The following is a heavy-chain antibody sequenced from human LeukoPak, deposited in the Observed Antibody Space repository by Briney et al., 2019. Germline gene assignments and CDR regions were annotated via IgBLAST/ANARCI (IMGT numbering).Heavy chain of an antibody. CDR3: ARVEPIRLLVDY. CDR2: INSDGSST. V-gene: IGHV3-74*01. CDR1: GFTFSSYW. D-gene: IGHD3-3*01. J-gene: IGHJ4*02. Sequence: GGSLRLSCAASGFTFSSYWMHWVRQAPGKGLVWVSRINSDGSSTTYADSVKGRFTISRDNAKNTLYLQMNSLRAEDTAVYYCARVEPIRLLVDYWGQGTLVTVSS.